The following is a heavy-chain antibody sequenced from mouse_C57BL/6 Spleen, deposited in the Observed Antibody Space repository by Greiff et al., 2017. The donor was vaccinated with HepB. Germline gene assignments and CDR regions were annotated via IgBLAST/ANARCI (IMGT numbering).Heavy chain of an antibody. Sequence: EVMLVESGGGLVKPGGSLKLSCAASGFTFSDYGMHWVRQAPEKGLAWVAYISSGSSTSYYADTVKGRFTISRDNAKNTLFLQMTSLRSEDTAMYYCARKYYGYRRYFDGWGTGTTVTVSS. V-gene: IGHV5-17*01. D-gene: IGHD1-2*01. CDR3: ARKYYGYRRYFDG. CDR2: ISSGSSTS. CDR1: GFTFSDYG. J-gene: IGHJ1*03.